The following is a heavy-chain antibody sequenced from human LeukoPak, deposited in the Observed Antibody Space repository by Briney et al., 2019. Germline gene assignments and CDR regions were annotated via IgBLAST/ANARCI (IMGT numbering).Heavy chain of an antibody. CDR1: GGSVSNGNYY. Sequence: PSETLSLTCTVSGGSVSNGNYYWSWLRQPPGKALEWIGYIYYSGSANYNPSLEGRVTMSVDTSKNQFSVKLSSVTAADTAVYYCARSQNYYGSGDYWSQGTLVTVSS. J-gene: IGHJ4*02. V-gene: IGHV4-61*01. CDR2: IYYSGSA. CDR3: ARSQNYYGSGDY. D-gene: IGHD3-10*01.